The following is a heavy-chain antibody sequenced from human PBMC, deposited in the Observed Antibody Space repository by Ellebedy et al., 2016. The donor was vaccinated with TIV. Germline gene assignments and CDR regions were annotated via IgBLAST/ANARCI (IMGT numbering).Heavy chain of an antibody. V-gene: IGHV2-5*01. J-gene: IGHJ4*02. Sequence: SGPTLVXPTQTLTLTCTFSGFSLRSGVGVGGMSVGWIRQPPGKALEWLALIHWNDDKRYSPSLKSRLTINKDTSKKQVVLTMTDVDTVDTATYYCAHRRDGYFPTYWHFLDNWGQGRLVTVSS. CDR2: IHWNDDK. CDR1: GFSLRSGVGVGGMS. D-gene: IGHD2-21*02. CDR3: AHRRDGYFPTYWHFLDN.